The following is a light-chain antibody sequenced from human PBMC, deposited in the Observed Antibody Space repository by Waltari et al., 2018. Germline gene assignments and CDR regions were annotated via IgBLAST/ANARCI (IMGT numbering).Light chain of an antibody. CDR3: QAGGHGTWV. V-gene: IGLV4-69*01. J-gene: IGLJ3*02. CDR2: INSDGSH. Sequence: QLVLTQSPSASASLGASVKLTCTLDSGHSTNVIAWLQQQPEKGPRYLMKINSDGSHVKGDKIPDRFSGSGSGAERYLTMSSLQSEDEADSYGQAGGHGTWVFGGGTNLTVL. CDR1: SGHSTNV.